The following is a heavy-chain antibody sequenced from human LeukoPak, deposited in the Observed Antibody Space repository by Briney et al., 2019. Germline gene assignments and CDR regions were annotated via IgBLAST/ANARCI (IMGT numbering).Heavy chain of an antibody. V-gene: IGHV3-23*01. J-gene: IGHJ4*02. Sequence: GGSLRLSCAASGFTFSSYAMSWVRQAPGKGLEWVSAISGNGDITYYTDSVKGRFTISRDNSKNTLYLQMNSLRAEDTAVYYCAKVTGGNMITYGGLDYWGQGTLVTVSS. D-gene: IGHD3-16*01. CDR2: ISGNGDIT. CDR1: GFTFSSYA. CDR3: AKVTGGNMITYGGLDY.